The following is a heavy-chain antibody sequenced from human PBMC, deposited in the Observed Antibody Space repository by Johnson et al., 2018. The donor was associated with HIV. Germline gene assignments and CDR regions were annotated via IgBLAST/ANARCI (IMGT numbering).Heavy chain of an antibody. CDR2: INRDGSDT. V-gene: IGHV3-74*02. D-gene: IGHD1-14*01. CDR3: ACPTGAKTAFDI. CDR1: RITLSSYG. J-gene: IGHJ3*02. Sequence: MLLVESGGGVVQPGRSLRLSCAASRITLSSYGMHWVRQAPGKGLEWVSRINRDGSDTCYADSVKGRFTISRNNAKNTLYLKMNSRRAEDTAVYYGACPTGAKTAFDIWGQGTMVTVSS.